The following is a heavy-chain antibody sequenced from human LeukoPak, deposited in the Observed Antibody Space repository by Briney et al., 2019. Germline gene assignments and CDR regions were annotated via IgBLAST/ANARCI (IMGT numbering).Heavy chain of an antibody. CDR3: ARVDYYDSSGYLGHLDY. CDR2: INPGGGST. Sequence: ASVKVSCKASGYTFTSYYMHWVRQAPGQGLEWMGIINPGGGSTSYAQKFQGRVTMTRDTSTSTVYMELSSLRSEDTAVYYCARVDYYDSSGYLGHLDYWGQGTLVTVSS. V-gene: IGHV1-46*01. CDR1: GYTFTSYY. D-gene: IGHD3-22*01. J-gene: IGHJ4*02.